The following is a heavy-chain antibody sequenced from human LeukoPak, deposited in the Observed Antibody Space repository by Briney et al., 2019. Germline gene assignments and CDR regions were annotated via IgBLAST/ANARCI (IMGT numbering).Heavy chain of an antibody. V-gene: IGHV3-23*01. CDR2: ISGSGGST. D-gene: IGHD2-21*02. CDR1: GFTFSSYA. CDR3: AKSGCGGDCYYFDY. Sequence: GGSLRLSCAASGFTFSSYAMSWVRQAPGKGLEWVSAISGSGGSTYYADSAKGRFTISRDNSKNTLYLQMNSLRAEDTAVYYCAKSGCGGDCYYFDYWGQGTLVTVSS. J-gene: IGHJ4*02.